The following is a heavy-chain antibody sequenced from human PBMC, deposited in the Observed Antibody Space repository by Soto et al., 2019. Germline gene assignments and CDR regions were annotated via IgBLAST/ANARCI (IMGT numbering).Heavy chain of an antibody. D-gene: IGHD2-15*01. V-gene: IGHV3-23*01. CDR3: AKDRIARIIRDLYGMDV. J-gene: IGHJ6*02. CDR2: ISGSGGST. Sequence: GGSLRLSCAASGFTFSIYAMSWVRQAPGKGLEWVSAISGSGGSTYYADSVKGRFTISRDNSKNTLYLQMNSLRAEDTAVYYCAKDRIARIIRDLYGMDVWGQGTTVTVSS. CDR1: GFTFSIYA.